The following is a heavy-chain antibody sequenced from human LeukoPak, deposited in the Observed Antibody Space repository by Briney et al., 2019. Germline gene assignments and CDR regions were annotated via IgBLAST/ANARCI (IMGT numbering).Heavy chain of an antibody. CDR1: GFTFSDYY. D-gene: IGHD1-26*01. Sequence: GGSLRLSCAASGFTFSDYYMSWIRQAPGKGLEWVSYISSSGSNIYYADSVKGRSTISRDNAKNSLYLQMNSLRAEDTAVYYCARVRGSQTEGYYFDYWGQGTLVTVSS. V-gene: IGHV3-11*04. CDR2: ISSSGSNI. CDR3: ARVRGSQTEGYYFDY. J-gene: IGHJ4*02.